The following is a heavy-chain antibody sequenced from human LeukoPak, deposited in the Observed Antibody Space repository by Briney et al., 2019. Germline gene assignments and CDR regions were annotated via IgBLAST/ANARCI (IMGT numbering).Heavy chain of an antibody. CDR3: ARDRYSYGYKPYDY. V-gene: IGHV3-48*03. J-gene: IGHJ4*02. CDR2: ISSSGSTI. Sequence: GGSLRLSCAASGFTFSNYEMKWVRQAPGKGLEWVSYISSSGSTIYYADSVKGRFTISRDNAKNSLYLQMNSLRVEDTAVYYCARDRYSYGYKPYDYWGQGTLVTVSS. CDR1: GFTFSNYE. D-gene: IGHD5-18*01.